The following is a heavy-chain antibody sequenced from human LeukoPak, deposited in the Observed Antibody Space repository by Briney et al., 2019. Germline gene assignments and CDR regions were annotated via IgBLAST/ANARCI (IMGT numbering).Heavy chain of an antibody. CDR2: IKQDGSEK. V-gene: IGHV3-7*01. Sequence: GGSLRLSCAASGFTFRTYWMIWVRQAPGKGLEWVANIKQDGSEKYYADSVKSRFTITRDNAKNSLYLQMNSLRVEDTAVYHRAAGTLDYWGQGTLVTVSS. J-gene: IGHJ4*02. CDR3: AAGTLDY. CDR1: GFTFRTYW.